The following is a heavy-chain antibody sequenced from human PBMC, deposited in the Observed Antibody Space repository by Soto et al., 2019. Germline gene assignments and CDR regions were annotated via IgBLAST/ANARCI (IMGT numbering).Heavy chain of an antibody. D-gene: IGHD3-10*01. J-gene: IGHJ4*02. CDR1: GFTIGSYG. V-gene: IGHV3-33*01. CDR3: VRGPYYGLYYFDS. Sequence: QVLLVESGGGVVQPGTSLRLSCAASGFTIGSYGMHWVRQAPGKGLEWVAGLWYDGDDKYYGDSVKGRLTISRDNSRNTLYLQMNSLRAEHTAVYYCVRGPYYGLYYFDSWGQGTLVTVSS. CDR2: LWYDGDDK.